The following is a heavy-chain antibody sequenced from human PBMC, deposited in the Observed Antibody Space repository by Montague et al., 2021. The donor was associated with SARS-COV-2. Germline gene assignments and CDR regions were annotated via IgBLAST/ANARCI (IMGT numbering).Heavy chain of an antibody. V-gene: IGHV4-4*02. Sequence: SETLSLTCAVSGGSISSSHWWRWVRQPPGKGLECIGEIYHSGSTNYNPSLKSRVTISIDKSKNQFSLKLSSVTAADTAVYYCAREFRTYGYGGQYWYFDLWGRGTLVTVSS. CDR1: GGSISSSHW. J-gene: IGHJ2*01. D-gene: IGHD3-10*01. CDR2: IYHSGST. CDR3: AREFRTYGYGGQYWYFDL.